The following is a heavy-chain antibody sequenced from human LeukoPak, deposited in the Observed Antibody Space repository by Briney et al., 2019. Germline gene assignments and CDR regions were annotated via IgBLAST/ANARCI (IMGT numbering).Heavy chain of an antibody. CDR1: GGSISSYY. J-gene: IGHJ5*02. D-gene: IGHD6-13*01. V-gene: IGHV4-4*07. CDR3: ARAHHSSSWSWFDP. Sequence: SETLSLTCTVSGGSISSYYWSWIRQPAGKGLEWIGRIYTSGSTNYNPSLKSRVTMSVDTSKNQFSLKLSSVTTADTAVYYCARAHHSSSWSWFDPWGQGTLVTVSS. CDR2: IYTSGST.